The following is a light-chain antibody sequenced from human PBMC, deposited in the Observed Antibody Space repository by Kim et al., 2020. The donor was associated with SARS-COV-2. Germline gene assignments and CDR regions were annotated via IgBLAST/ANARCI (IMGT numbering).Light chain of an antibody. CDR3: QQRGNWPPALT. CDR2: DAS. CDR1: HSVGSS. Sequence: AGGGATPSTRNSHSVGSSLAWYQQTHGQDPRLLIYDASIRATGIADRVSGSGSGTDFTLTIGSLEPRDVAIYYCQQRGNWPPALTFGGGTKVDIK. J-gene: IGKJ4*01. V-gene: IGKV3-11*01.